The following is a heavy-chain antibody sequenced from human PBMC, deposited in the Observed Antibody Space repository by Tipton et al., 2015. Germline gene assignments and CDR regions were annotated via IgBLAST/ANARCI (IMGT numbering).Heavy chain of an antibody. D-gene: IGHD2/OR15-2a*01. J-gene: IGHJ3*02. CDR1: GISFSTNW. V-gene: IGHV3-7*01. CDR3: ARDVNGGHFDM. CDR2: ISPDGSEK. Sequence: SLRLSCAASSGISFSTNWMSWVRQAPGKELEWVGQISPDGSEKYYLDSMKGRFIISRDNAKRSLSLEMNTLRAEDTAVYYCARDVNGGHFDMWGQGTAVTVSP.